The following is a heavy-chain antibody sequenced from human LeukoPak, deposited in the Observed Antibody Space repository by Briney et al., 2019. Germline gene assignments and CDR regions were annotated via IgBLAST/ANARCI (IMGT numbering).Heavy chain of an antibody. CDR1: GFTFSDYY. J-gene: IGHJ4*02. Sequence: PGGSLRLSCAASGFTFSDYYMSWIRQAPGKGLEWVSYISSSGSTIYYADSVKGRFTISRDNSKNTLYLQMNSLRAEDTAVYYCAKGYCSSTSCYSPPGGFDYWGQGTLVTVSS. V-gene: IGHV3-11*04. CDR2: ISSSGSTI. CDR3: AKGYCSSTSCYSPPGGFDY. D-gene: IGHD2-2*01.